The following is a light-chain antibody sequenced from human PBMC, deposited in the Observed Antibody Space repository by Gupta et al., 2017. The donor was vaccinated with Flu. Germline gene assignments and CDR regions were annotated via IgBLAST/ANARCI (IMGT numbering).Light chain of an antibody. V-gene: IGKV2-28*01. CDR3: MQALQTPPWT. CDR2: LGS. J-gene: IGKJ1*01. CDR1: QSLLHSNGYNY. Sequence: DIVMTQYPLSLLVTPGEPASTSCRSSQSLLHSNGYNYLDWYLQKPGQSPQLLIYLGSNRASGVPDRFSGSGSGTDFTLKISRVEAEDVGVYYCMQALQTPPWTFGQGTKVEIK.